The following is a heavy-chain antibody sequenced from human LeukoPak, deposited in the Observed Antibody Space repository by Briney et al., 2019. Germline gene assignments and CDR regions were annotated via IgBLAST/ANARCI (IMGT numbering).Heavy chain of an antibody. V-gene: IGHV1-2*04. CDR1: GYTFTGYY. CDR2: INPNSGGT. D-gene: IGHD6-13*01. J-gene: IGHJ3*02. Sequence: ASVKVSCKASGYTFTGYYMHWVRQAPGQGLEWMGWINPNSGGTNYAQKFQGWVTMTRDTSISTAYKELSRLRSDDTAVYYCARGSGNKQQDAFDIWGQGTMVTVSS. CDR3: ARGSGNKQQDAFDI.